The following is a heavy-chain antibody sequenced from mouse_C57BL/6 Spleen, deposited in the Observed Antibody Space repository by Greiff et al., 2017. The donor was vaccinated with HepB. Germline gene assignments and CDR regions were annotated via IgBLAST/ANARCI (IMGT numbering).Heavy chain of an antibody. V-gene: IGHV1-5*01. J-gene: IGHJ3*01. CDR1: GYTFTSYW. D-gene: IGHD2-3*01. CDR2: IYPGNSDT. Sequence: VQLQQSGTVLARPGASVKMSCKTSGYTFTSYWMHWVKQRPGQGLEWIGAIYPGNSDTSYNQKFKGKAKLTAVTSASTAYMKLSSLTNEDSAVYYCTSSDGNGGFAYWGQGTLVTVSA. CDR3: TSSDGNGGFAY.